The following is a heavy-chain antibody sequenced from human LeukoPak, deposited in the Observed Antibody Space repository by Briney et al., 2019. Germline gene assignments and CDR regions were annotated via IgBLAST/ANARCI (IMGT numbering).Heavy chain of an antibody. CDR2: IYTSGST. Sequence: PSETLSLTCTVSGGSISSFYWSWIRQPAGKGLEWIGRIYTSGSTNYNPSLKSRVTMSVDTSKNQFSLKLSSVTAADTAVYYCARNSYYYDSSGYLPYFFFDYWGQGTLVTVSS. D-gene: IGHD3-22*01. V-gene: IGHV4-4*07. CDR1: GGSISSFY. J-gene: IGHJ4*02. CDR3: ARNSYYYDSSGYLPYFFFDY.